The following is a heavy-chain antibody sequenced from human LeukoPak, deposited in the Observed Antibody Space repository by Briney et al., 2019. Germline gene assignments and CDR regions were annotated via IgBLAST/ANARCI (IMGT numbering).Heavy chain of an antibody. CDR3: ARERGAIDY. Sequence: GGSLRLSCAASGFTFSNYWMSWVRQAPGKGLEWVANIKQDGSEKYYVNSVKGRFTISRDNSKNTLYLQMNSLRAEDTAVYYCARERGAIDYWGQGTLVTVSS. D-gene: IGHD3-16*02. CDR2: IKQDGSEK. CDR1: GFTFSNYW. J-gene: IGHJ4*02. V-gene: IGHV3-7*03.